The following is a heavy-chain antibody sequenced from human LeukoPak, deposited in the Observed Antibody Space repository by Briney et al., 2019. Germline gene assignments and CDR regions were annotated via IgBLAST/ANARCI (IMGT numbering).Heavy chain of an antibody. D-gene: IGHD6-13*01. CDR2: ISGSGGST. CDR3: AKDQGYSSSWFDY. Sequence: GRSLRLSCAASGFTFSSYAMSWVRQAPGKGLEWVSAISGSGGSTYYADSVKARFTISRDNSKNTLYLQMNSLRAEDTAVYYCAKDQGYSSSWFDYWGQGTLVTVSS. V-gene: IGHV3-23*01. J-gene: IGHJ4*02. CDR1: GFTFSSYA.